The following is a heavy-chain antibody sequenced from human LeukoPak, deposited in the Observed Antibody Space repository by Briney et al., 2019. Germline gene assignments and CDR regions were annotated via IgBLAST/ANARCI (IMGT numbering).Heavy chain of an antibody. CDR2: IYHSGST. J-gene: IGHJ4*02. Sequence: SETLSLTCTVSGYSISSGYYWGWIRQPPGKGLEWIGSIYHSGSTYYNSSLKSRVTISVDTSKNQFSLKLSSVTAADTAVYYCARDQVGNEDNYWGQGTLVTVSS. CDR1: GYSISSGYY. D-gene: IGHD1-26*01. V-gene: IGHV4-38-2*02. CDR3: ARDQVGNEDNY.